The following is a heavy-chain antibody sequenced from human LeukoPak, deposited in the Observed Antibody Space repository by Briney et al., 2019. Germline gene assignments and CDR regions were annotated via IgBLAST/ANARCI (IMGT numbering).Heavy chain of an antibody. D-gene: IGHD3-3*01. V-gene: IGHV4-30-4*01. CDR3: AGSVQAIRITIFGVVPYGMDV. CDR1: GGSISSGDYY. CDR2: IYYSGST. J-gene: IGHJ6*02. Sequence: SETLSLTCTVSGGSISSGDYYWSWIRQPPGKGLERIGYIYYSGSTYYNPSLKSRVTISVDTSKNQFSLKLSSVTAADTAVYYCAGSVQAIRITIFGVVPYGMDVWGQGTTVTVSS.